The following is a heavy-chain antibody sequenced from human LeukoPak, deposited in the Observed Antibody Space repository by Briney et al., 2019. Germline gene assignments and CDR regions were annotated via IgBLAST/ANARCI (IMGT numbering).Heavy chain of an antibody. J-gene: IGHJ5*02. CDR2: INPNSGGT. D-gene: IGHD2-2*01. V-gene: IGHV1-2*02. CDR1: GYTFTGYY. Sequence: ASVKVSCKASGYTFTGYYMHWVRQAPGQGLEWMGWINPNSGGTNYAQKFQGRVTMTRDTSISTAYMELSRLRSDDTAVYYCARVGCSSTSCYGYRWFDPWGQGTLVTVSS. CDR3: ARVGCSSTSCYGYRWFDP.